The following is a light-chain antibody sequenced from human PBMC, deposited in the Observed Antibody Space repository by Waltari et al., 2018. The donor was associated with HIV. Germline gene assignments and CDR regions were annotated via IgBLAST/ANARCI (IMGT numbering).Light chain of an antibody. CDR2: GAS. J-gene: IGKJ4*01. CDR3: QQYGSSLVT. Sequence: DIVLTQSPGSVSLSPGERATLSCRASQSVSSSYLAWYQQKPGQAPRLLIYGASSRATDIPDRFSGSGSGTDFTLTISRLEPEDFAVYYCQQYGSSLVTFGGGTKVEIK. V-gene: IGKV3-20*01. CDR1: QSVSSSY.